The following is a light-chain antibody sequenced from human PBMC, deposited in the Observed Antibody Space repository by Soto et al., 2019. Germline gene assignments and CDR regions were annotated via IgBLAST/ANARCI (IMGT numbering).Light chain of an antibody. CDR2: GAS. CDR3: QHYGSSSWT. V-gene: IGKV3-20*01. J-gene: IGKJ1*01. CDR1: QSVSSDY. Sequence: EIVLTQSPGTLSLSPGERATLSCRASQSVSSDYLAWYQQKPGQAPRVLIYGASSRATGIPDRFSGSGSGTDFTLTISRLEPDDFAVYYCQHYGSSSWTFGQGTKVDIK.